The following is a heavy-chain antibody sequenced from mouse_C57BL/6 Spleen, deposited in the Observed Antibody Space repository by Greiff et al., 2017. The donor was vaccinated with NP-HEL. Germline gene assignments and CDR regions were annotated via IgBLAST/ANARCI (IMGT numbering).Heavy chain of an antibody. J-gene: IGHJ2*01. CDR1: GYTFTDYY. V-gene: IGHV1-26*01. D-gene: IGHD1-1*01. Sequence: EVKLQQSGPELVKPGASVKISCKASGYTFTDYYMNWVKQSHGKSLEWIGDINPNNGGTSYNQKFKGKATLTVDKSSSTAYMELRSLTSEDSAVYYCARERDHYYGSSYFDYWGQGTTLTVSS. CDR2: INPNNGGT. CDR3: ARERDHYYGSSYFDY.